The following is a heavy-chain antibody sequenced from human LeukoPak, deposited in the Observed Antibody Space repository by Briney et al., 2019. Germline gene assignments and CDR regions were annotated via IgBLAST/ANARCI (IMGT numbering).Heavy chain of an antibody. V-gene: IGHV3-15*01. CDR1: GFTFSNAW. D-gene: IGHD4-17*01. CDR2: IQMKLVGGTA. CDR3: TFDYGDYNYGMDG. J-gene: IGHJ6*02. Sequence: GPSLRLSCAAAGFTFSNAWMSWVRQAPGKGLEWVGRIQMKLVGGTADYAAPVKATFTISRDDSKNTLYLQMNSLKTEDTAVYYCTFDYGDYNYGMDGWGQGTTVT.